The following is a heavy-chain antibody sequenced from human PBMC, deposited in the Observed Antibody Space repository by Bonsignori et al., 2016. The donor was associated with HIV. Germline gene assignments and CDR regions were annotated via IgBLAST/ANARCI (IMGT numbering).Heavy chain of an antibody. V-gene: IGHV4-39*07. CDR3: ARDGIVVVRWTA. D-gene: IGHD2-2*01. CDR1: GGSISSSSYY. J-gene: IGHJ5*02. Sequence: SETLSLTCTVSGGSISSSSYYWGWIRQPPGKGLEWIGSIYYSGSTYYNPSLKSRVTISVDTSKNQFSLKLSSVTAADTAVYYCARDGIVVVRWTAWGQGTLVTVSS. CDR2: IYYSGST.